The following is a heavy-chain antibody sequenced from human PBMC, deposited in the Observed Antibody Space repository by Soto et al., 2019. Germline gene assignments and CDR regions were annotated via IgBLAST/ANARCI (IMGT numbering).Heavy chain of an antibody. CDR2: IYRTGST. J-gene: IGHJ4*02. CDR1: GGSFTSNNW. V-gene: IGHV4-4*02. Sequence: SETLSLTCAVSGGSFTSNNWWTWVRQPPGQGLEWIGEIYRTGSTNYNPSLKSRVTISLDKSENQFSLKVTSLTAADTAVYYGASRDPGTSVDYWGQGTLVTVSS. D-gene: IGHD1-7*01. CDR3: ASRDPGTSVDY.